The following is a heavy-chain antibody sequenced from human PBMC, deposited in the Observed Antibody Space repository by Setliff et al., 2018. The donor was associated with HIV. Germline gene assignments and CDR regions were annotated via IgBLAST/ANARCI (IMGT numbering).Heavy chain of an antibody. J-gene: IGHJ4*02. V-gene: IGHV4-30-4*01. D-gene: IGHD2-2*01. CDR2: VSYTGTT. Sequence: PSETLSLTCTASYATLSTADYYWTWIRQPPGKGLEWIGFVSYTGTTRYSPSLRSRISISIDASENKFSLQLSSVTAADTVVYYCARQSTTSRDFDSWGQGTLVTVSS. CDR3: ARQSTTSRDFDS. CDR1: YATLSTADYY.